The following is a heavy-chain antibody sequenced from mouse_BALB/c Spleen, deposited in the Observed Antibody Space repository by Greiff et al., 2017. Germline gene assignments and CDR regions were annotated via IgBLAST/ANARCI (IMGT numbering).Heavy chain of an antibody. CDR1: GYSFTSYW. V-gene: IGHV1-74*01. J-gene: IGHJ3*01. CDR2: IHPSDSAT. Sequence: QVQLQQPGAELVRPGASVKLSCKASGYSFTSYWMNWVQQRPGQGLEWIGMIHPSDSATRLNQKFKDKATLTVDKSSSTAYMQLSSPTSEDSAVYYCARELLMTTAGFAYWGQGTLVTVSA. CDR3: ARELLMTTAGFAY. D-gene: IGHD1-2*01.